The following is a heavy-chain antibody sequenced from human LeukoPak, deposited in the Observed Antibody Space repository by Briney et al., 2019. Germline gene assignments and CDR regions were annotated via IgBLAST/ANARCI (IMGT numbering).Heavy chain of an antibody. Sequence: ASQTLSLTCADSGGSISSGGYSWSWIRQPPGKGLEWIGYIYHSGSTYYNPSLKSRVTISVDRSKNQFSLKLSSVTAADTAVYYCARVPYSSSYPNWFDPWGQGTLVTVSS. CDR1: GGSISSGGYS. CDR2: IYHSGST. V-gene: IGHV4-30-2*01. D-gene: IGHD6-13*01. J-gene: IGHJ5*02. CDR3: ARVPYSSSYPNWFDP.